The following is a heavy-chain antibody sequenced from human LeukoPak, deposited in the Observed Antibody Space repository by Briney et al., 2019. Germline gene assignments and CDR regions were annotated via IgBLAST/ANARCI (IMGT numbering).Heavy chain of an antibody. D-gene: IGHD6-19*01. CDR2: IYYSGST. CDR1: GGSISSGGYS. J-gene: IGHJ4*02. CDR3: ARGNHSSGWYIIEDY. Sequence: SQTLSLTCTVSGGSISSGGYSWRWIRQHPGKGLEWIGYIYYSGSTYYNPSLKSRVTISVDTSKNQFSLKLSSVTAADTAVYYCARGNHSSGWYIIEDYWGQGTLVTVSS. V-gene: IGHV4-31*03.